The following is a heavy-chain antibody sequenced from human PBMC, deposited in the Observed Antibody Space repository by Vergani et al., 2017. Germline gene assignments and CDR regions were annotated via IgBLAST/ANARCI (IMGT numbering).Heavy chain of an antibody. D-gene: IGHD4-17*01. CDR2: ISHRGST. J-gene: IGHJ4*02. CDR1: TDSVSNTFYY. CDR3: ARLDGDYTRSQDW. V-gene: IGHV4-39*07. Sequence: QVQLQESGPGLVKPSETLSLTCTVSTDSVSNTFYYWGWIRQTPGKGLEWIGSISHRGSTYYNPSLKSRVTISLDTSKNQFSLKLRSVTAADTAVYYCARLDGDYTRSQDWWGQGTLVTVSS.